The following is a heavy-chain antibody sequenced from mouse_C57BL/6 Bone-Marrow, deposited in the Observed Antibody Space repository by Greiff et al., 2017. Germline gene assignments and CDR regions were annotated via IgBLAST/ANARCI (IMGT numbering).Heavy chain of an antibody. J-gene: IGHJ4*01. CDR2: IYPGSGST. D-gene: IGHD1-1*01. CDR1: GYTFTSYW. Sequence: QVQLQQSGAELVKPGASVKMSCKASGYTFTSYWITWVKQRPGQGLEWIGDIYPGSGSTNYNEKFKSKATLTVDTSSSTAYMQLSSLTSEDSAVYYCALGYYGSGLYALDYWGQGTSVTVSS. CDR3: ALGYYGSGLYALDY. V-gene: IGHV1-55*01.